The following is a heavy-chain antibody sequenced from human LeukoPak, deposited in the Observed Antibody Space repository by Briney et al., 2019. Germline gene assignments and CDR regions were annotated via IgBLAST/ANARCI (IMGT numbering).Heavy chain of an antibody. CDR1: GFTFSSYS. D-gene: IGHD1-26*01. J-gene: IGHJ3*02. CDR3: ASVGATTGDAFDI. CDR2: ISSSSSYI. V-gene: IGHV3-21*01. Sequence: GGSLRLSCAASGFTFSSYSMNWVRQAPGKGLEWVSSISSSSSYIYYADSVKGRFTISRDNAKNSLYLQMNSLRAEDTAVYYCASVGATTGDAFDIWGQGTMVTVSS.